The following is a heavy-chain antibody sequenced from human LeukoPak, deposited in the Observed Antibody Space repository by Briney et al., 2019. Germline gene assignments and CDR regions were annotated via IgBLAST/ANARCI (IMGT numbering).Heavy chain of an antibody. Sequence: GSLRLSCAASGFTFSNYAMNWVRQAPGKGLEWISYFSTTGDIFYGDSVKGRFTISRDKAKNSLYLLMDSLRAEDTAVYYCARDHNWGFDYWGQGALVSVSS. CDR3: ARDHNWGFDY. CDR2: FSTTGDI. D-gene: IGHD7-27*01. CDR1: GFTFSNYA. V-gene: IGHV3-69-1*01. J-gene: IGHJ4*02.